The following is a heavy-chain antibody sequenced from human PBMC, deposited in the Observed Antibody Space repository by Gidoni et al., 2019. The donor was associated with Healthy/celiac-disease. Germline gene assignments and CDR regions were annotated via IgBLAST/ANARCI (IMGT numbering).Heavy chain of an antibody. CDR1: GFTFSSYW. CDR2: IKQDGSEK. J-gene: IGHJ4*02. CDR3: ARDLPFVVVAATRVDDDY. Sequence: EVQLVESGGGLVQPGGSLRLSCAASGFTFSSYWMSWVRQAPGKGLEWVANIKQDGSEKYYVDYVKGRFTISRDNDKNSMYLQMNSLRAEDTAVYYCARDLPFVVVAATRVDDDYWGQGTLVTVSS. V-gene: IGHV3-7*03. D-gene: IGHD2-15*01.